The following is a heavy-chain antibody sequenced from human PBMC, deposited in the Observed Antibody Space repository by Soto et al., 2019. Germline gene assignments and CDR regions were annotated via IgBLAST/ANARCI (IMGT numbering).Heavy chain of an antibody. V-gene: IGHV4-34*01. CDR2: INHLTTT. Sequence: TLSLTCAVYGGSFSSYHLSWIRQTPGKGLEWIGEINHLTTTNYNPSLKSRVIISLDTPKNQFSLKLSSVTAADTAVYYCARGYDTALAPIFWGQGILVTVSS. J-gene: IGHJ4*02. CDR3: ARGYDTALAPIF. D-gene: IGHD5-18*01. CDR1: GGSFSSYH.